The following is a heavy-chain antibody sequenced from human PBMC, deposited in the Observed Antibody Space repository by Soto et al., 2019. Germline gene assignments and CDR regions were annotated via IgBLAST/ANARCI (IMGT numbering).Heavy chain of an antibody. CDR2: IDPSDSYT. CDR1: GYIFTSYW. D-gene: IGHD4-17*01. V-gene: IGHV5-10-1*01. J-gene: IGHJ4*02. CDR3: ARLIYHGDSIDDY. Sequence: PGESLKISCNGSGYIFTSYWISWVRQMPGKGLEWMGRIDPSDSYTNYSPSFQGHVTISADKSISTAYLQWSSLKASDTAMYYCARLIYHGDSIDDYWGQGTLVTVSS.